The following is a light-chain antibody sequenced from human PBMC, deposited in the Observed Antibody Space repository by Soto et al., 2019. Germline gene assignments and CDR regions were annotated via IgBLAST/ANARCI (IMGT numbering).Light chain of an antibody. Sequence: VVLAQSPATLSLSPGERATLSCRTSLSVSVYLDWYQQKPGQAPRLLISDASNRATGIPARFSGSGSGTDFTLTISRLEPEDFAVYYCQQYGSAPFTFGGGTKV. CDR2: DAS. CDR1: LSVSVY. CDR3: QQYGSAPFT. J-gene: IGKJ4*01. V-gene: IGKV3-11*01.